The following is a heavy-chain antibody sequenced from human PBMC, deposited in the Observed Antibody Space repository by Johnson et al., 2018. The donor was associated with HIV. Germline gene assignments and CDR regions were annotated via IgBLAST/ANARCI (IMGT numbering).Heavy chain of an antibody. CDR2: ISYDGSNK. Sequence: QVQLVESGGGVVQPGRSLRLSCAASGFIFSSNAMHLVRQAPGKGLEWVAVISYDGSNKYYADSVKGRFTISRDNSKNTLYLQMNSLRAEDTAVYYCARDSTAGPDKGLDYVGAFDIWGQGTMVTVSS. V-gene: IGHV3-30*04. D-gene: IGHD4-17*01. CDR3: ARDSTAGPDKGLDYVGAFDI. CDR1: GFIFSSNA. J-gene: IGHJ3*02.